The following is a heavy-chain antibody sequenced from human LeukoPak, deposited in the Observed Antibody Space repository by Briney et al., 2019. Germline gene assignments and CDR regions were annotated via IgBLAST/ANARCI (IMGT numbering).Heavy chain of an antibody. J-gene: IGHJ4*02. V-gene: IGHV4-34*01. D-gene: IGHD3-10*01. CDR2: IYSTGST. CDR1: GGSFSGYY. CDR3: ASERGSYIWYFDY. Sequence: SETLSLTCAVYGGSFSGYYWSWIRQPPGKGLEWIGYIYSTGSTYYNPSLKSRVTISVDKSKNQFSLKLSSVTAADTAVYYCASERGSYIWYFDYWGQGTLVTVSS.